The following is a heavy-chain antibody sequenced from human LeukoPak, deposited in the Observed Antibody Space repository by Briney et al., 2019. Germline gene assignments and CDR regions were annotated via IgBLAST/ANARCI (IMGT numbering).Heavy chain of an antibody. J-gene: IGHJ6*03. CDR1: GFTFSDYY. CDR2: ISSSGSTI. Sequence: GGSLRPSCAAPGFTFSDYYMSWIRQAPGKGLEWVSYISSSGSTIYYADSVKGRFTISRDNAENSLYLQMNSLRAEDTAVYYCARDYYGSGDMDVWGKGTTVTISS. CDR3: ARDYYGSGDMDV. D-gene: IGHD3-10*01. V-gene: IGHV3-11*01.